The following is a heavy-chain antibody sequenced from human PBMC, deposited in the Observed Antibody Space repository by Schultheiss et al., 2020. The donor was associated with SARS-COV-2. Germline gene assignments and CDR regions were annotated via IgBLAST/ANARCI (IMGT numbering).Heavy chain of an antibody. Sequence: GGSLRLSCAASGFTVSSNYMSWVRQAPGKGLEWVSAISGSGGSTYYADSVKGRFTISRDNSKNTLYLQMNSLRAEDTAVYYCARVERIAAAGTRAFDIWGQGTMVTVSS. CDR1: GFTVSSNY. V-gene: IGHV3-53*05. D-gene: IGHD6-13*01. J-gene: IGHJ3*02. CDR3: ARVERIAAAGTRAFDI. CDR2: ISGSGGST.